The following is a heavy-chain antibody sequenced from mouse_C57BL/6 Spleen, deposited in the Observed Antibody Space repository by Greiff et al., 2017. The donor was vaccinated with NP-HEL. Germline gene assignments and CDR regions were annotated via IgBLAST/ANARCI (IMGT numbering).Heavy chain of an antibody. Sequence: EVQLQQSGPGLVKPSQSLSLTCSVTGYSITSGYYWNWIRQFPGNKLEWMGYISYDGSNNYNPSLKNRISITRDTSKNQFFLKLNSVTTEDTATYYCARRYDGYGYAMDYWGQGTSVTVSS. J-gene: IGHJ4*01. D-gene: IGHD2-3*01. V-gene: IGHV3-6*01. CDR2: ISYDGSN. CDR3: ARRYDGYGYAMDY. CDR1: GYSITSGYY.